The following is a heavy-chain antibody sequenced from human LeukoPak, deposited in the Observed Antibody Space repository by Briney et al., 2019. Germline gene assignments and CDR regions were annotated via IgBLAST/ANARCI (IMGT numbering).Heavy chain of an antibody. V-gene: IGHV1-69*13. J-gene: IGHJ4*02. CDR3: ARGKEQLAPGATTPTLFDY. Sequence: GASVKVSCKASGGTFSSYAISWVRQAPGQGLEWMGGIIPIFGTANYAQKFQGRVTITADESTSTAYMELSSLRSEDTAVYYCARGKEQLAPGATTPTLFDYWGQGTLVTVSS. D-gene: IGHD1-26*01. CDR1: GGTFSSYA. CDR2: IIPIFGTA.